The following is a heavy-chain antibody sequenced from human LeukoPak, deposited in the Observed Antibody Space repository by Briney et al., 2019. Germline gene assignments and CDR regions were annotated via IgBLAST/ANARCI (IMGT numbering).Heavy chain of an antibody. J-gene: IGHJ2*01. CDR1: GGSISSYY. V-gene: IGHV4-59*01. Sequence: PSETLSLTCTVSGGSISSYYWSWIRQPPGRGLEWIGHIYYGGSTTYNPYLTSRVTISVDTSKNQFSLKLTSVTAADTAVYYCARVYYSNSYDYWYFDLWGRGTLVTVSS. CDR2: IYYGGST. CDR3: ARVYYSNSYDYWYFDL. D-gene: IGHD6-13*01.